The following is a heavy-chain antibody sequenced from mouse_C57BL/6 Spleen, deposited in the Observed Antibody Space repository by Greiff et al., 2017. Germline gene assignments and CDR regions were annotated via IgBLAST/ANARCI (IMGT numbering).Heavy chain of an antibody. CDR2: IDPSDSYT. CDR1: GYTFTSYW. J-gene: IGHJ2*01. Sequence: QVQLQQPGAELVMPGASVKLSCEASGYTFTSYWMHWVKQRPGQGLEWIGEIDPSDSYTNYNQKFKGKSTLTVDKSSSTAYMQLSSLTSEDSAVYYCARGPSSGPDYWGQGTTLTVSS. D-gene: IGHD3-2*02. V-gene: IGHV1-69*01. CDR3: ARGPSSGPDY.